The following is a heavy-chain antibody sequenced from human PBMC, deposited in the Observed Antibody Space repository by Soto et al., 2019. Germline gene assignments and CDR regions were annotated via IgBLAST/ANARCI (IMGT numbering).Heavy chain of an antibody. J-gene: IGHJ5*02. V-gene: IGHV4-31*03. CDR3: ARSVDP. CDR2: MYNTGTT. CDR1: GGCISRSEYY. Sequence: SETLSLTCTVSGGCISRSEYYWGWIRQPPGKGLEWIGYMYNTGTTYYNPSLKSRVTISVDTSKNQFSLKLNSVTAADTAVYYCARSVDPWGQGTLVTVSS.